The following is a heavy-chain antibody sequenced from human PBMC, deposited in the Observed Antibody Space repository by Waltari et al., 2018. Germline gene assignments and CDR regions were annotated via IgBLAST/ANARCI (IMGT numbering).Heavy chain of an antibody. J-gene: IGHJ5*02. D-gene: IGHD3-3*01. V-gene: IGHV1-8*03. CDR1: GYTFTGYY. Sequence: QVQLVQSGAEVKKPGASVKVSCTASGYTFTGYYMHWVRQAPGQGLEWMGRINPNSGNTGYAQKFQGRVTITRNTSISTAYMELSSLRSEDTAVYYCARKRIFGDNWFDPWGQGTLVTVSS. CDR2: INPNSGNT. CDR3: ARKRIFGDNWFDP.